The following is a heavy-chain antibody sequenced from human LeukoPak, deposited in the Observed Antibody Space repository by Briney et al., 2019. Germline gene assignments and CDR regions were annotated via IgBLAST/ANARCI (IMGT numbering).Heavy chain of an antibody. J-gene: IGHJ5*02. D-gene: IGHD2-2*01. CDR2: IYYSGST. CDR1: GGSISSYY. CDR3: ARDWINAYCSRTSCSRWFDP. Sequence: SETLSLTCTVSGGSISSYYWSWIRQPPGKGLEWIGYIYYSGSTNYNPSLKSRVTISVDTPKNQFSLKLSSVTAADTAVYYCARDWINAYCSRTSCSRWFDPWGQGTLVTVSS. V-gene: IGHV4-59*01.